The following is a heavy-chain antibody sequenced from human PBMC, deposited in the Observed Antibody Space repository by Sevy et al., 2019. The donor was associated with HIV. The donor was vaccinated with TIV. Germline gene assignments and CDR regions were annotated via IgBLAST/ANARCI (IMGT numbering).Heavy chain of an antibody. CDR1: GFTFSTYD. Sequence: GGSLRLSCAASGFTFSTYDMNWVRQAPGKGVEWMATMKQDGSEKDYVDSVKGRFTISRDNAKNSLYLQMNSLRGEDTAVYYCVRGGVGGYSYSLDSWGQGTLVTVSS. D-gene: IGHD5-18*01. CDR3: VRGGVGGYSYSLDS. J-gene: IGHJ4*02. V-gene: IGHV3-7*01. CDR2: MKQDGSEK.